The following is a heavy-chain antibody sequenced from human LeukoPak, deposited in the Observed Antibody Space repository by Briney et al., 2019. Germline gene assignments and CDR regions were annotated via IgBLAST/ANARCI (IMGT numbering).Heavy chain of an antibody. J-gene: IGHJ3*02. CDR1: GFTFTSSA. CDR2: IVVGSGNT. D-gene: IGHD3-3*01. V-gene: IGHV1-58*02. CDR3: AADFQGFWSGYCTGNAFDI. Sequence: SVKVSCKASGFTFTSSAMQWVRQARGQRLEWIGWIVVGSGNTNYAQKFQERVTITRDMSTSTAYMELSSLRSEDTAVYYCAADFQGFWSGYCTGNAFDIWGQGTMVTVSS.